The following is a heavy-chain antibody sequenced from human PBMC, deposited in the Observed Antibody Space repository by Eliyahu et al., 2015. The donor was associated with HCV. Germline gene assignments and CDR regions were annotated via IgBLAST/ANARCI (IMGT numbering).Heavy chain of an antibody. CDR2: IYYSGSS. CDR3: ARTRKGQSWLQVDYWYFDL. D-gene: IGHD2-2*01. J-gene: IGHJ2*01. CDR1: GXSIXSGDYY. Sequence: QVQLQESGPGLVKPSQTLSLTCTVSGXSIXSGDYYWSWVRQHPGKGLEWIGYIYYSGSSYYNPSLKSRLTISVDTSKNQFSLKLSSVTAADTAVYYCARTRKGQSWLQVDYWYFDLWGRGTLVTVSS. V-gene: IGHV4-31*03.